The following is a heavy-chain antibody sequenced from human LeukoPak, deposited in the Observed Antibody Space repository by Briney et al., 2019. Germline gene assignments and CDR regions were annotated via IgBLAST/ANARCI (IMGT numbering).Heavy chain of an antibody. J-gene: IGHJ5*02. CDR2: IYYSGRT. CDR3: ARTYDILTGYLSNWFDP. D-gene: IGHD3-9*01. CDR1: GGSISSYY. V-gene: IGHV4-59*01. Sequence: PSETLSLTCAVSGGSISSYYWSWIRQPPGKGLELIGYIYYSGRTNYNPSLKSRVTISVDASKNQFSLKLSSVTAADTAVYYCARTYDILTGYLSNWFDPWGQGTLVTVSS.